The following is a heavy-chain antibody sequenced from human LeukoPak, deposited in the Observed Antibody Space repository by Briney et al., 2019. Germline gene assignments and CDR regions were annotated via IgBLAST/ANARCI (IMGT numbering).Heavy chain of an antibody. CDR2: INSNGDEI. Sequence: GGSLRLSCAASGFTFTSYSMNWVRQAPGRGLEWVSGINSNGDEIYYADSVRGRFTISRDNSNNALYLQMDSLRAEDTAVYYCANWIGSSSRDYWGQGTLVTVSS. CDR3: ANWIGSSSRDY. D-gene: IGHD6-6*01. CDR1: GFTFTSYS. V-gene: IGHV3-23*01. J-gene: IGHJ4*02.